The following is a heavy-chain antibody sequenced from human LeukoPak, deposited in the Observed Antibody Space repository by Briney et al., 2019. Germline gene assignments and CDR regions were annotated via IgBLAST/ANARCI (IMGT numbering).Heavy chain of an antibody. Sequence: KPGGSLRLSCAASGFTFSDYNMNWVRQAPGKGLEWVGRVKSKTDGGTIDYTAPVEGRFTISRDGSKSTLYLQMNSLKTEDTAVYYCTTDRFTWGQGTLVTVSS. V-gene: IGHV3-15*01. J-gene: IGHJ5*02. CDR3: TTDRFT. CDR2: VKSKTDGGTI. CDR1: GFTFSDYN. D-gene: IGHD3-3*01.